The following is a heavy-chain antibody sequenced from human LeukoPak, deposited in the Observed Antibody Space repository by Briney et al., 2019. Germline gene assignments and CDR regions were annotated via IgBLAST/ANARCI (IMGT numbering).Heavy chain of an antibody. CDR3: ARENYGSGSYRDYYYGMDV. CDR2: ISSSSSYI. D-gene: IGHD3-10*01. J-gene: IGHJ6*04. CDR1: VFTFSNYS. Sequence: GGSLRLSCAASVFTFSNYSMKSVRQTPGKGLERDSSISSSSSYIYYADSVKGRFTISRENAKPSLYLQMNSLRAEDTAVYYCARENYGSGSYRDYYYGMDVWGKGTTVTVSS. V-gene: IGHV3-21*01.